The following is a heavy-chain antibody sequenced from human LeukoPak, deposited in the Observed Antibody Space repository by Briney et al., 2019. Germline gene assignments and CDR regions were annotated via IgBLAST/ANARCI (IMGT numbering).Heavy chain of an antibody. Sequence: GASVKVSCKASGYTFTSYGISWVRQAPGQGLEWMGWISAYNGNTNYAQKFQGRVTITADESTSTAYMELSSLRSEDTAVYYCARTMTTVVGPGDFWGQGTLVTVSS. D-gene: IGHD4-23*01. CDR2: ISAYNGNT. CDR3: ARTMTTVVGPGDF. V-gene: IGHV1-18*01. CDR1: GYTFTSYG. J-gene: IGHJ4*02.